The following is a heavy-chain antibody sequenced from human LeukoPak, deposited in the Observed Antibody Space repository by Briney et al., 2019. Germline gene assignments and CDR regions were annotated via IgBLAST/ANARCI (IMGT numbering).Heavy chain of an antibody. Sequence: GASVKVSCKASGYTFTSYGISWVRQAPGQGLEWMGWISAYNGDTNYAQKFQGRVTMTTDTSTITAYMELRSLRSDDTAMYYCAXDFRPGIAVSAPFDYWGQGTLVTVSS. CDR1: GYTFTSYG. J-gene: IGHJ4*02. CDR2: ISAYNGDT. V-gene: IGHV1-18*01. CDR3: AXDFRPGIAVSAPFDY. D-gene: IGHD6-19*01.